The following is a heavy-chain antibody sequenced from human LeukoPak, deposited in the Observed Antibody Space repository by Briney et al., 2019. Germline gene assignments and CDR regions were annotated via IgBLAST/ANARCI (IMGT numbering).Heavy chain of an antibody. D-gene: IGHD5-12*01. CDR3: ARVVAMMGDY. J-gene: IGHJ4*02. CDR2: IIPIFGTA. V-gene: IGHV1-69*05. Sequence: ASVKVSCKASGGTFSSYAISWVRQAPGQGLEWMGGIIPIFGTANYAQKFQGRVTMTRDTSISTAYMELSRLRSDDTAVYYCARVVAMMGDYWGQGTLVTVSS. CDR1: GGTFSSYA.